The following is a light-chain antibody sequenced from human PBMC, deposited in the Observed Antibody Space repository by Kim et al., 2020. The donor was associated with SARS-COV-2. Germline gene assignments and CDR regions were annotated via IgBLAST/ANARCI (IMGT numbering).Light chain of an antibody. Sequence: SSELTQDPAVSVALGQTVRITCQGDSLRSYYASWYQQKPGQAPVLVLFAKNNLPSGIPDRLSGSSSGNTASLTLSGAQAEDEADYYCKSRDSSGNRLVFG. V-gene: IGLV3-19*01. J-gene: IGLJ3*02. CDR2: AKN. CDR1: SLRSYY. CDR3: KSRDSSGNRLV.